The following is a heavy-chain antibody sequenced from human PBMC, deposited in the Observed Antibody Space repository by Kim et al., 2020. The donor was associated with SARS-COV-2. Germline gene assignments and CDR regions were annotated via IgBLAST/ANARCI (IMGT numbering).Heavy chain of an antibody. D-gene: IGHD5-18*01. V-gene: IGHV4-59*01. J-gene: IGHJ6*03. CDR2: IYYSGST. CDR1: GGSISSYY. Sequence: SETLSLTCTVSGGSISSYYWSWIRQPPGKGLEWIGYIYYSGSTNYNPSLKSRVTISVDTSKNQFSLKLSSVTAADTAVYYCAREGGGYRTGYYYMDVWGKGTTVTVSS. CDR3: AREGGGYRTGYYYMDV.